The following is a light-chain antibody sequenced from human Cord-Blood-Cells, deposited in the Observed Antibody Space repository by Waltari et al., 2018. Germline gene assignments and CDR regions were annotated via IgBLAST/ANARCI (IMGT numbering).Light chain of an antibody. CDR3: QQSYSTPFT. CDR2: AAS. J-gene: IGKJ3*01. V-gene: IGKV1-39*01. Sequence: DIQMTQSPSSLSASVGDRVTITCRASQSISSYLNWYQQKPGKAPKRLIYAASSLQSGVPSRFSGSGSGTGFTLTISSLQPEDFATYYCQQSYSTPFTCGPGTKVDIK. CDR1: QSISSY.